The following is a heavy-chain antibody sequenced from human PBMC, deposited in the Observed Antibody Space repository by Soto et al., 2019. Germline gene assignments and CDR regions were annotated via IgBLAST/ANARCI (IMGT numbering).Heavy chain of an antibody. V-gene: IGHV3-30-3*01. CDR2: ISYEGSNK. D-gene: IGHD3-22*01. Sequence: QVQLVESGGGVVQPGRSLRLSCAASGFTFSSYAMHWVRQAPGTGLEWVAVISYEGSNKYYADSVKGRFTISRDNSKNTLYLQMNSLRAEDTAVYYCARDLITMIVVVIGNAFDIWGQGTMVTVSS. CDR3: ARDLITMIVVVIGNAFDI. CDR1: GFTFSSYA. J-gene: IGHJ3*02.